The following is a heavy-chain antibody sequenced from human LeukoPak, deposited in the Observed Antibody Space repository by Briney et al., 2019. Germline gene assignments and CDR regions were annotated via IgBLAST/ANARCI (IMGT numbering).Heavy chain of an antibody. CDR1: GGSFSGYY. CDR3: ARVKGIWYYYYYMDV. CDR2: INHSGST. Sequence: PSETLSLTCAVYGGSFSGYYWSWIRQPPGKGLEWIGEINHSGSTNYNPSLKSRVTISVDTSKNQFSLKLSSVTAADTAVYYCARVKGIWYYYYYMDVWGKGTTVTISS. J-gene: IGHJ6*03. D-gene: IGHD6-13*01. V-gene: IGHV4-34*01.